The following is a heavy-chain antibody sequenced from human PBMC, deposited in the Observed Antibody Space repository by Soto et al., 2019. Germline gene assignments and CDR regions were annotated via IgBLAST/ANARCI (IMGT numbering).Heavy chain of an antibody. CDR1: GGSISSGGYS. V-gene: IGHV4-30-2*01. CDR3: AGVPDY. J-gene: IGHJ4*02. CDR2: IYHSGST. Sequence: SETLSLTCAVSGGSISSGGYSWGWIRQPPGKGLEWIGYIYHSGSTYYNPSLKSRVTISVDRSKNQFSLKLSSVTAADTAVYYCAGVPDYWGQCPLVTGSS.